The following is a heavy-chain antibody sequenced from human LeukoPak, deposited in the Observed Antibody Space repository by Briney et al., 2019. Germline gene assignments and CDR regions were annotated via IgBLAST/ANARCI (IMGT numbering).Heavy chain of an antibody. CDR2: ISSRRNYI. CDR3: ARGGYFDWLRAFDI. D-gene: IGHD3-9*01. Sequence: GGSLRLSCAASGFIFSSYGMNWVRQAPGKGLEWVSSISSRRNYIYYADSAKGRFTISRDNAKNSLYLQMNSLRAEDTAVYYCARGGYFDWLRAFDIWGQGTMVTVSS. V-gene: IGHV3-21*06. J-gene: IGHJ3*02. CDR1: GFIFSSYG.